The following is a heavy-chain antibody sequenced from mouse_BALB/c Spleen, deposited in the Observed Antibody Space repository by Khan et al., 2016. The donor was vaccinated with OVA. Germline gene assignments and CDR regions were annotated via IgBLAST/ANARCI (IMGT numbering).Heavy chain of an antibody. CDR2: IDPFSDGT. Sequence: VQLKQSGPELMKPGASVKISCKASGYSFTTYYIHWMMQSPGKSLEWIGYIDPFSDGTTYNQNFKGKATLTVDKSSSTAYIHLSNLTSEDSAVYYCARYDYGAWFAYWGQGTLVTVSA. J-gene: IGHJ3*01. D-gene: IGHD2-4*01. CDR3: ARYDYGAWFAY. CDR1: GYSFTTYY. V-gene: IGHV1S135*01.